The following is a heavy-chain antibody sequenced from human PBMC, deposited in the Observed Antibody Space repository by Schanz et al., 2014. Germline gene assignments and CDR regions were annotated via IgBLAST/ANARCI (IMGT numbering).Heavy chain of an antibody. Sequence: EVQLVESGGGFVQPGGSLGLSCVVSGFTVSSDHMSWVRQAPGKGLEWVSSISHSGGSKYYADSVKGRFTISRDNSENTLYLQMNSLNADDTAVFYCAKGMGYCSGGTCYDYYYYGLDVWGQGTTVTVSS. CDR2: ISHSGGSK. CDR1: GFTVSSDH. D-gene: IGHD2-15*01. CDR3: AKGMGYCSGGTCYDYYYYGLDV. J-gene: IGHJ6*02. V-gene: IGHV3-23*04.